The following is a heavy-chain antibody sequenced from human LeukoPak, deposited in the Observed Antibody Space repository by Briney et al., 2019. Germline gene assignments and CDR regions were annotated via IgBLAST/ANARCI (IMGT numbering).Heavy chain of an antibody. CDR1: GGSISSSSYY. CDR3: ARPIAAAGRGYWFDP. D-gene: IGHD6-13*01. V-gene: IGHV4-39*01. Sequence: PSETLSLTCTVSGGSISSSSYYWGWMRQPPGKGLEWFGSIYYSGSTYYNPSVKSRVTISVDTSKNQFYLKLSSVTAADTAVYYCARPIAAAGRGYWFDPWGQGTLVTVSS. CDR2: IYYSGST. J-gene: IGHJ5*02.